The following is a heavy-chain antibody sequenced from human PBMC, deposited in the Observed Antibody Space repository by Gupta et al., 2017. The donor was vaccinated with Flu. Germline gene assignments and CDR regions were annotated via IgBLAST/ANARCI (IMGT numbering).Heavy chain of an antibody. CDR3: AKAVVVADDALDI. V-gene: IGHV3-9*01. CDR1: A. D-gene: IGHD2-15*01. J-gene: IGHJ3*02. CDR2: GSWNSGII. Sequence: AMHGVRQAPGEGLEWVSVGSWNSGIIAYADSVKGRFTISRDNAKNSVYLQMNSLRAEDTALYYCAKAVVVADDALDIWGQGTMVTVSS.